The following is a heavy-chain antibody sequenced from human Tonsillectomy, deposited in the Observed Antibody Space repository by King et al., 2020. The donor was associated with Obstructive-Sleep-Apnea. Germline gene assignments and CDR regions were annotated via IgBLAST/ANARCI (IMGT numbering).Heavy chain of an antibody. V-gene: IGHV3-7*01. CDR2: IKQDGSEK. CDR3: ARSRTPLGSGSYYHDY. CDR1: GFTFRSYW. Sequence: VQLVESGGGLVQPGGSLRLSCAASGFTFRSYWMSWVRQAPGKGLEWVANIKQDGSEKYYVDSLKGRFTISRDNAKNSLYLQMNSLRAEDTAVYYCARSRTPLGSGSYYHDYWGQGTLVTASS. D-gene: IGHD3-10*01. J-gene: IGHJ4*02.